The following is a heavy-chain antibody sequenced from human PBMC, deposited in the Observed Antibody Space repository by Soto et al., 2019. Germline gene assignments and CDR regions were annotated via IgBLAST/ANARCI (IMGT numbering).Heavy chain of an antibody. Sequence: PGGSLRLSCAASGFTFSSYAMSWVRQAPGKGLEWVSAISGSGGSTYYADSVKGRFTISRDNSKNTLYLQMNSLRAEDTAVYYCAKGGSITIFGVVIMFEYWGQGTLVTVSS. D-gene: IGHD3-3*01. J-gene: IGHJ4*02. CDR2: ISGSGGST. V-gene: IGHV3-23*01. CDR3: AKGGSITIFGVVIMFEY. CDR1: GFTFSSYA.